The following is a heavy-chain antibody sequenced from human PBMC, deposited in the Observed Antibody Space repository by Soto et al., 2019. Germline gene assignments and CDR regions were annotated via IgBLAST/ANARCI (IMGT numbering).Heavy chain of an antibody. CDR3: AKVGLHYYDSSGYYAPGRVGFDY. D-gene: IGHD3-22*01. CDR2: IIPIFGTA. V-gene: IGHV1-69*01. CDR1: GGTFSSYA. J-gene: IGHJ4*02. Sequence: QVQLVQSGAEVKKPGSSVKVSCKASGGTFSSYAISWVRQAPGQGLEWMGGIIPIFGTANYAQKFQGRVTITADESTSTAYMELSSLRSEDTAVYYCAKVGLHYYDSSGYYAPGRVGFDYWGQGTLVTVSS.